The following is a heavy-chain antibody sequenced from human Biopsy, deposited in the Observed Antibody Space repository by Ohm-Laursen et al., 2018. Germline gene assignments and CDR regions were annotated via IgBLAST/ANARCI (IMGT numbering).Heavy chain of an antibody. V-gene: IGHV4-59*08. D-gene: IGHD6-19*01. CDR2: ISYSGST. CDR1: GGSISGSS. J-gene: IGHJ3*02. Sequence: GTLSLTCTVSGGSISGSSWSWIRQAPGRGLDWVGYISYSGSTSNNPSLKSRITISVDTSKNQTSLKVTSVTAADTAVYYCAKHGSGWTGDDALHIWGQGTMVTVSS. CDR3: AKHGSGWTGDDALHI.